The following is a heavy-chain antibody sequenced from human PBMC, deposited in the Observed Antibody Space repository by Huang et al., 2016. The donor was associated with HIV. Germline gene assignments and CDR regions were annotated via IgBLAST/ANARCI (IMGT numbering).Heavy chain of an antibody. CDR3: AKGSGHFDS. J-gene: IGHJ5*01. D-gene: IGHD2-8*02. V-gene: IGHV3-30*18. CDR2: SSYDGNGR. Sequence: QVWLVESGGGVVQPGRPLRLSCVGSGFSFSSYGIHGVRQAPGKGLEWVAFSSYDGNGRSYAGSVKGRFSISRQNSKSTVSLQMNSLRVEDSGVYFCAKGSGHFDSWGQGTLVTVSP. CDR1: GFSFSSYG.